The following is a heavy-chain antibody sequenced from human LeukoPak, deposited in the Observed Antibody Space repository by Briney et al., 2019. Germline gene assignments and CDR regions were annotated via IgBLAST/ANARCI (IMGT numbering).Heavy chain of an antibody. D-gene: IGHD5-12*01. Sequence: GGSLRLSCAASGFTFSNYAMSWVRQAPGKGLEWVSTISGSGGGTYYADSVKGRFTISSDTSKNIVSLQMNSLRVEDTAIYYCARDPGAMIQGAFDYWGQGTLVTVSS. CDR3: ARDPGAMIQGAFDY. CDR2: ISGSGGGT. J-gene: IGHJ4*02. CDR1: GFTFSNYA. V-gene: IGHV3-23*01.